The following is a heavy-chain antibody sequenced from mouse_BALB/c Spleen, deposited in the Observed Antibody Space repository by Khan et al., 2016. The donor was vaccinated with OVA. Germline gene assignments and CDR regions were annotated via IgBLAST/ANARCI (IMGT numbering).Heavy chain of an antibody. Sequence: EVQLQESGPGLVKPSQSLSLTCTVTGYSITRNYAWNWIRQFPGNKLEWMGYISYSGTTTYNPSLKSRVSITRDTSKNQFFLQLNSVTPEDTATYYGARGNYYGYAWDYWGQGTSVTVSS. CDR1: GYSITRNYA. CDR3: ARGNYYGYAWDY. J-gene: IGHJ4*01. D-gene: IGHD1-1*01. CDR2: ISYSGTT. V-gene: IGHV3-2*02.